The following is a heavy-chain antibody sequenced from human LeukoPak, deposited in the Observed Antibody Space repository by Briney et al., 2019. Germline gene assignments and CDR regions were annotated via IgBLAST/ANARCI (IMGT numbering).Heavy chain of an antibody. CDR3: ARAEINTYDHLN. CDR2: FNNDGPTT. J-gene: IGHJ4*02. V-gene: IGHV3-74*01. D-gene: IGHD3-22*01. CDR1: GFTFSSHW. Sequence: GGSLRLSCAASGFTFSSHWMYWVRKAPGKGLQWVSGFNNDGPTTTYADSVKGRFTISRDNAKNTLYLQMNSLRVEDTAVYYCARAEINTYDHLNWSQGTLVTVSS.